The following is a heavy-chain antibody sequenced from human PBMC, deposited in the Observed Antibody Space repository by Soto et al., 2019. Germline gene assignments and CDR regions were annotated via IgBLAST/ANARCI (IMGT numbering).Heavy chain of an antibody. CDR3: ARKKSIVGATGYFDY. CDR2: IYAGGST. V-gene: IGHV3-66*01. Sequence: EVQMVESGGGLVQPGGSLRLSCAVSGFTVITNYISWVRQAPGKGLEWVSDIYAGGSTYYTDSVKGSFVISRDNSKNTLYLQMNSLRAEDTAVYCCARKKSIVGATGYFDYWGQGTLVIVSS. D-gene: IGHD1-26*01. J-gene: IGHJ4*02. CDR1: GFTVITNY.